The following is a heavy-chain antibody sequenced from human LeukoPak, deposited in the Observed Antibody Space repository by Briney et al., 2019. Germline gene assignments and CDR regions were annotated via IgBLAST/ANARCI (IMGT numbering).Heavy chain of an antibody. CDR1: GFTFSSLW. Sequence: GTLRLSCAASGFTFSSLWMSWVRQAPGRGPEWVANINQDGGTTYYVASVKGRFTISRDNAKNSLSLQMSSLRAEDTAVYYCTKDRQGPNQYHMDVWGKGTTVTVSS. J-gene: IGHJ6*03. CDR2: INQDGGTT. V-gene: IGHV3-7*01. CDR3: TKDRQGPNQYHMDV.